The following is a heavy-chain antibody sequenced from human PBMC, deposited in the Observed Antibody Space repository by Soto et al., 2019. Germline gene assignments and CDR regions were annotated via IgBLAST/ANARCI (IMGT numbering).Heavy chain of an antibody. CDR1: GYTFTSYG. V-gene: IGHV1-18*01. CDR3: ARDLYYDFWSGYYTGPGYYYGMDV. CDR2: ISVYNGNT. D-gene: IGHD3-3*01. Sequence: GASVKVSCKASGYTFTSYGISWVRQAPGQGLEWMGWISVYNGNTNYAQKVQARVTMTRDTSTSTAYMELRSMRSDDTAVYYCARDLYYDFWSGYYTGPGYYYGMDVWGQGTTVTVSS. J-gene: IGHJ6*02.